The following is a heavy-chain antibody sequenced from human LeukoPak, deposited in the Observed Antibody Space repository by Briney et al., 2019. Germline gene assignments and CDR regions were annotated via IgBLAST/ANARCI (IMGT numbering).Heavy chain of an antibody. Sequence: GRSLRLSWAASGFSFSIFAMHWVRQAPGKGLDWVTIISYDRSTKYYADSVKGRFTISRDNSRNTLYLQMNSLRTEDTAVYYCARDSRYRSGWNYFDYWGQGTLVTVSS. D-gene: IGHD6-19*01. J-gene: IGHJ4*02. CDR1: GFSFSIFA. CDR2: ISYDRSTK. CDR3: ARDSRYRSGWNYFDY. V-gene: IGHV3-30-3*01.